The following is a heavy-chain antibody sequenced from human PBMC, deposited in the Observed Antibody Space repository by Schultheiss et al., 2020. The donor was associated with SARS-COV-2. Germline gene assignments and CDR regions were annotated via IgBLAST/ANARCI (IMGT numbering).Heavy chain of an antibody. D-gene: IGHD5-18*01. CDR1: GFTVSNNY. V-gene: IGHV3-11*06. CDR2: ISSSSSYT. Sequence: GESLKISCAASGFTVSNNYMSWIRQAPGKGLEWVSYISSSSSYTNYADSVKGRFTISRDNAKNSLYLQMNSLRAEDTAVYYCARVGYSYGLYYHYYGMDVWGQGTTVTVSS. CDR3: ARVGYSYGLYYHYYGMDV. J-gene: IGHJ6*02.